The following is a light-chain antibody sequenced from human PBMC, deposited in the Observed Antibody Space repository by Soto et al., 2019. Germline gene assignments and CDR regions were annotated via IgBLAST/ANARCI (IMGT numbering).Light chain of an antibody. Sequence: EIVMTQSPATLSVSPGVRDTLSCRASQSVSSNFAWYQQKPGQAPRLLIYGASTRATGIPARFSGSGSGTEFTLTMSSLQSEDFAFYYCQQYNNWPPWTFGQGTKVEI. V-gene: IGKV3-15*01. J-gene: IGKJ1*01. CDR2: GAS. CDR1: QSVSSN. CDR3: QQYNNWPPWT.